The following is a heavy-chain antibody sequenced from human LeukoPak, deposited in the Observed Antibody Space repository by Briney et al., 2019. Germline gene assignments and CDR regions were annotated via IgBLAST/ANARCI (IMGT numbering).Heavy chain of an antibody. CDR3: TTGSLFGVDTHSEDY. D-gene: IGHD3-3*01. J-gene: IGHJ4*02. CDR2: IRSRASGGTT. CDR1: GFTFSDYS. V-gene: IGHV3-49*04. Sequence: PGRSLRLSCTASGFTFSDYSMSWVRQAPGKGLEWLGFIRSRASGGTTEYAASVKGRFTISRDDSKSIAYLQMNSLKTEDTAVYYCTTGSLFGVDTHSEDYWGQGTLVTVSS.